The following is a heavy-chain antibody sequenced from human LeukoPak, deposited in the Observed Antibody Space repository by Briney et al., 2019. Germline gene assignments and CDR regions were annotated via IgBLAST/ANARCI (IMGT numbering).Heavy chain of an antibody. Sequence: GGSLRLSCAASGFTFSSYEMNWVRQAPGKGPEWVSYISSSGSTIYYADSVKGRFTISRDNAKNSLYLQMNSLRAEDTAVYYCASFSNYYGMDVWGKGTTVTVSS. CDR3: ASFSNYYGMDV. CDR1: GFTFSSYE. CDR2: ISSSGSTI. J-gene: IGHJ6*04. V-gene: IGHV3-48*03.